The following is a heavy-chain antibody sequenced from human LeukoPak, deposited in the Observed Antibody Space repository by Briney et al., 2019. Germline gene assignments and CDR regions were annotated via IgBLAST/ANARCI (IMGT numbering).Heavy chain of an antibody. CDR2: ISSSGSTI. CDR1: GFTFSDYY. J-gene: IGHJ3*02. D-gene: IGHD5-12*01. V-gene: IGHV3-11*04. Sequence: SGGSLRLSCAASGFTFSDYYKSWIRQAPGKGLEWVSYISSSGSTIYYADSVKGRFTISRDNAKNSLYLQMNSLRAEDTAVYYCRSGPTRSDAFDIWGQGTMDTVSS. CDR3: RSGPTRSDAFDI.